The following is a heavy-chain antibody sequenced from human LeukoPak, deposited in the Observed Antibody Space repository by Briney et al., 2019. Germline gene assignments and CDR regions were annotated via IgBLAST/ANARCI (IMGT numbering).Heavy chain of an antibody. Sequence: GGSLRLSCAASGITFSTYAMSWVRQAPGKGLEWVSSIRGSGGGTDYADSVKSRFTISRDNTRDTLFLQRNSLRAEDTAISYCTRAPNGDYVGAFAMWGAGTMVTVSA. J-gene: IGHJ3*02. D-gene: IGHD4-17*01. CDR2: IRGSGGGT. CDR3: TRAPNGDYVGAFAM. V-gene: IGHV3-23*01. CDR1: GITFSTYA.